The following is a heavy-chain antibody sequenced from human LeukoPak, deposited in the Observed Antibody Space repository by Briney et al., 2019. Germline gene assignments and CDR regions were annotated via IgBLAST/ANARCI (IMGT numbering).Heavy chain of an antibody. Sequence: PGGSLRLSCAASGFTFSDYWLNWVGQARGKGLEWVAILKQDGSEILYVDSVKGRFTISRDNAKNSLYLQMNSLRAGDTAVYYCAGGAGWSIDYWGQGTLVTVSS. CDR1: GFTFSDYW. J-gene: IGHJ4*02. CDR3: AGGAGWSIDY. CDR2: LKQDGSEI. V-gene: IGHV3-7*01. D-gene: IGHD2-15*01.